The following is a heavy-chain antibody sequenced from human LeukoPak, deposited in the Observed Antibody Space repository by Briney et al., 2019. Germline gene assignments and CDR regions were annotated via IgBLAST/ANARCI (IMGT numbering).Heavy chain of an antibody. CDR1: GYTFTSYG. D-gene: IGHD3-22*01. V-gene: IGHV1-18*01. J-gene: IGHJ4*02. CDR3: AREAGGDYYDSSGYLIHFDY. CDR2: ISAYNGNT. Sequence: ASVKVSCKASGYTFTSYGISWVRQAPGQGLEWMGWISAYNGNTNYAQKLQGRVTMTTDTFTSTAYMELRSLRSDDTAVYYCAREAGGDYYDSSGYLIHFDYWGQGTLVTVSS.